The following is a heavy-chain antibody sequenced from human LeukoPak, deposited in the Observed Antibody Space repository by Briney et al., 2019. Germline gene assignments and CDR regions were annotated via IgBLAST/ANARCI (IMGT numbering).Heavy chain of an antibody. D-gene: IGHD2-2*02. CDR3: ASVVVPAAIPYTFDY. CDR2: ISSSSNTI. J-gene: IGHJ4*02. V-gene: IGHV3-48*01. CDR1: VFTFSSYS. Sequence: QPGGSLRLSCAASVFTFSSYSMNWVRQAPGKGLEWVSYISSSSNTIYYADSVKGRFTISRDNAKNSLYLQMNSLRAEDTAVYYCASVVVPAAIPYTFDYWGQGTLVTVSS.